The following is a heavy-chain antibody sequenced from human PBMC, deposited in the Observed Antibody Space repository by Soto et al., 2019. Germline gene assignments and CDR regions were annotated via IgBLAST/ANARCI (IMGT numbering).Heavy chain of an antibody. D-gene: IGHD2-8*01. CDR3: ARGGKYCTNGVCYSGWFDP. CDR2: ISYDGSNK. CDR1: GFTFSSYA. J-gene: IGHJ5*02. V-gene: IGHV3-30-3*01. Sequence: QVQLVESGGVVVQPGRSLRLSCAASGFTFSSYAMHWVRQAPGKGLEWVAVISYDGSNKYYADSVKGRFTISRDNSKNTLYLQMNSLRAEATAVSYSARGGKYCTNGVCYSGWFDPWGQGTLVTVSS.